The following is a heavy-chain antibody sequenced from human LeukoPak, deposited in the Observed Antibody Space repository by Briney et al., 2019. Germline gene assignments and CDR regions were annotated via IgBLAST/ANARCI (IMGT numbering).Heavy chain of an antibody. J-gene: IGHJ4*02. Sequence: PGRSLRLSCAASGFTFSNYGMHWVRQAPGKGLEWVALIWYDGSNKYYSDSVKGRFTISRDNSKNTLYPQMNSLRAEDTAVYYCARDPGGSYLDYFDYWGQGTLVTVSS. V-gene: IGHV3-33*01. D-gene: IGHD1-26*01. CDR3: ARDPGGSYLDYFDY. CDR2: IWYDGSNK. CDR1: GFTFSNYG.